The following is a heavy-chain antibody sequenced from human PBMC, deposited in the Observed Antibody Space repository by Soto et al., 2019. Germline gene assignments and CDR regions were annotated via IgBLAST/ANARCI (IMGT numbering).Heavy chain of an antibody. CDR1: GFTFSSYG. CDR3: AKGPTAGR. CDR2: ISGGSDNT. Sequence: GGSLRLSCAASGFTFSSYGMHWVRQAPGKGLEWVSVISGGSDNTYYADSVKGRFTISRDNSKSTLYLQMNSLRAEDTAIYYCAKGPTAGRWGQGTLVTVSS. J-gene: IGHJ4*02. V-gene: IGHV3-23*01.